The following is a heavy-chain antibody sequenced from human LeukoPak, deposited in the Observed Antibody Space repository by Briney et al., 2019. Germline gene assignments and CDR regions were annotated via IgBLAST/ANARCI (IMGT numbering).Heavy chain of an antibody. J-gene: IGHJ4*02. CDR2: IIPIFGTA. Sequence: GASVKVSCKASGGTFSSYAISWVRQAPGQGLEWMGGIIPIFGTANYAQKFQGRVTITADESTSTAYMELSSLRSEDTAVYYCAREAMWDYGETGRLAFDYWGQGTLVTVSS. D-gene: IGHD4-17*01. CDR1: GGTFSSYA. CDR3: AREAMWDYGETGRLAFDY. V-gene: IGHV1-69*13.